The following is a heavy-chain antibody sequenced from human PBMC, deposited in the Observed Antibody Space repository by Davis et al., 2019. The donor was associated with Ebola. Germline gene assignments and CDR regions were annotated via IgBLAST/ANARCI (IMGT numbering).Heavy chain of an antibody. V-gene: IGHV3-23*01. Sequence: PGGSLRLSCAASGFTFSSYAMSWVRQAPGKGLEWVSAISGSGGSTYYADSVKGRFTISRDNSKNTLYLQMNSLRAEDTAVYYCAKDPEVPAAIGGNWFDPWGQGTLVTVSS. CDR2: ISGSGGST. CDR1: GFTFSSYA. D-gene: IGHD2-2*01. J-gene: IGHJ5*02. CDR3: AKDPEVPAAIGGNWFDP.